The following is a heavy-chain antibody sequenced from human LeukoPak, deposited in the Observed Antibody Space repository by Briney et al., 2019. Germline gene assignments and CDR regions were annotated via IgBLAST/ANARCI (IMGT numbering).Heavy chain of an antibody. CDR1: GGSIGSNY. CDR2: IYYTGAT. D-gene: IGHD6-19*01. Sequence: SETLSLTCTVSGGSIGSNYWTWIRQPPGKGLEYIGYIYYTGATNYNPSLKSRVTISVDTAKNQFSLKMTSVTAADTAVYFCAKYGNSGWVIDNWGQGTLVTVSS. V-gene: IGHV4-59*08. CDR3: AKYGNSGWVIDN. J-gene: IGHJ4*02.